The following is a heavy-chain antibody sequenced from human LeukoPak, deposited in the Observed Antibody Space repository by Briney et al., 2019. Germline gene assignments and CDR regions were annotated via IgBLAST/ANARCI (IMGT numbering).Heavy chain of an antibody. D-gene: IGHD3-10*01. CDR2: IYHSGST. Sequence: SETLSLTCTVSGGSISSGGYYWSWIRQPPGKGLEWIGYIYHSGSTYYNPSLKSRVTISVDRSKNQFSLKLSSVTAADTAVYYCARVPLIDYYGSGIFDYWGQGTLVTVSS. V-gene: IGHV4-30-2*01. CDR3: ARVPLIDYYGSGIFDY. J-gene: IGHJ4*02. CDR1: GGSISSGGYY.